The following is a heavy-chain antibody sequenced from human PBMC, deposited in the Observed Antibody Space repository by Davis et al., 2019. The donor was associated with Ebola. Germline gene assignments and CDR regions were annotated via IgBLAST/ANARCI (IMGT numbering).Heavy chain of an antibody. V-gene: IGHV1-18*01. CDR3: ARDLGDNVGVVAASGMDV. D-gene: IGHD2-15*01. Sequence: ASVKVSCKASGYTFTSYGISWVRQAPGQGLEWMGWISAYNGNTNYAQKLQGRVTMTTDTSTSTAYMELRSLRSDDTAVYYCARDLGDNVGVVAASGMDVWGQGTTVTVSS. CDR2: ISAYNGNT. J-gene: IGHJ6*02. CDR1: GYTFTSYG.